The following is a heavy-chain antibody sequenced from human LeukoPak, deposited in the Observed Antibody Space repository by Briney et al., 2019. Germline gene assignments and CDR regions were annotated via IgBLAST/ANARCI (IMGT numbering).Heavy chain of an antibody. CDR2: ISAYNGNT. CDR3: ARADGSGSYSSLDY. Sequence: ASVKVSCKASGYTFTSYGISWARQAPGQGLEWMGWISAYNGNTNYAQKLQGRVTMTTDTSTSTAYMELRSLRSDDTAVYYCARADGSGSYSSLDYWGQGTLVTVSS. J-gene: IGHJ4*02. V-gene: IGHV1-18*01. D-gene: IGHD3-10*01. CDR1: GYTFTSYG.